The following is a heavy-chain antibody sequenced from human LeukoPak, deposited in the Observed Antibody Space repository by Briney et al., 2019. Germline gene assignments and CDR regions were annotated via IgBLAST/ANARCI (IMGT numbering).Heavy chain of an antibody. Sequence: GESLRLSCLAYGFDFSGYVMEWVRQAPAKGLKSVSVISSKWGTTDYTESVKGRFNVSRDNSQNTLFLEMSSLRAEDTAVYYCVRHSVTQSTSGWYGGLDIWGQGTMVVVSS. V-gene: IGHV3-64D*06. D-gene: IGHD6-19*01. CDR2: ISSKWGTT. CDR3: VRHSVTQSTSGWYGGLDI. J-gene: IGHJ3*02. CDR1: GFDFSGYV.